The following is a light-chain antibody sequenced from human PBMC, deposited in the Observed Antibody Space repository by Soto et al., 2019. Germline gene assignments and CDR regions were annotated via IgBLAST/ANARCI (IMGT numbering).Light chain of an antibody. V-gene: IGKV1-33*01. CDR1: QDISNY. J-gene: IGKJ3*01. CDR2: DAS. CDR3: QQYGNLPFT. Sequence: DIQLTQSPSSLSASVGDRVTITCQASQDISNYLNWYQQKPGKAPTLLIYDASNLETGVPSRFSGSGSGTDFTFTISSMQPEDIAIYYCQQYGNLPFTFGPGTKADIK.